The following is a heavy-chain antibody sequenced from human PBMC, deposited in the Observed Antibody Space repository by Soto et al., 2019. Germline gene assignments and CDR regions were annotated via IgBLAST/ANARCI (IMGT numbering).Heavy chain of an antibody. D-gene: IGHD6-13*01. CDR3: AKRYGRSSWYKAFDI. V-gene: IGHV3-23*01. CDR2: VTGSSGST. J-gene: IGHJ3*02. Sequence: PGGSLRLSCAASGFTFSSYAMSWVRQAPGKGLEWVSAVTGSSGSTYYADSVKGRFTISRDNSKNTLYLQMNSLRAEDTAVYYCAKRYGRSSWYKAFDIWGQGTMVTVSS. CDR1: GFTFSSYA.